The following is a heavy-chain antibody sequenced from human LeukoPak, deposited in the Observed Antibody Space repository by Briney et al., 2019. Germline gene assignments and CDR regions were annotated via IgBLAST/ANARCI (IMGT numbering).Heavy chain of an antibody. CDR1: GFPFSSYE. V-gene: IGHV3-48*03. CDR3: ARGGRDPTYYYDSSGYYLFDY. Sequence: GGSLRLSCAASGFPFSSYEMNWVRQAPGKGLEWVSYISSSGSTIYYADSVKGRFTISRDNAKNSLYLQMNSLRAEDTAVYYCARGGRDPTYYYDSSGYYLFDYWGQGTLVTVSS. CDR2: ISSSGSTI. J-gene: IGHJ4*02. D-gene: IGHD3-22*01.